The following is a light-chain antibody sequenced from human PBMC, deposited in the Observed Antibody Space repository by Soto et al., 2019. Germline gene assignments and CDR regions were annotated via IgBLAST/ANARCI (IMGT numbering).Light chain of an antibody. CDR1: QSVSSN. Sequence: VLTQSAATLSLSPGERATLSCRASQSVSSNLAWYQQKPGQAPRLLIYDASNRATGIPARFSGSGSGTDFTLTISSLEPEDFAIYYCQQRANWVFGGGTKVDIK. V-gene: IGKV3-11*01. J-gene: IGKJ4*01. CDR2: DAS. CDR3: QQRANWV.